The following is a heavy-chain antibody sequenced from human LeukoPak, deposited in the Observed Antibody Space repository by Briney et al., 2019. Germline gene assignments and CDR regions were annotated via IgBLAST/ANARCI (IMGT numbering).Heavy chain of an antibody. Sequence: GGSLRLSCAASGFTFSSSGMSWVRQAPGKGLEWVSVIYSGGSTYYADSVKGRFTISRDNSKNTLYLQMNSLRAEDTAVYYCARDPGVRWLVGFDYWGQGTLVTVSS. J-gene: IGHJ4*02. V-gene: IGHV3-66*01. CDR3: ARDPGVRWLVGFDY. CDR2: IYSGGST. D-gene: IGHD6-19*01. CDR1: GFTFSSSG.